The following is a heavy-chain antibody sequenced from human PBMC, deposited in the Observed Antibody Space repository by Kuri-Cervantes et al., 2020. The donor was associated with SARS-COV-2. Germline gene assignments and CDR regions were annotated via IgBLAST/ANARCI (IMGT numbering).Heavy chain of an antibody. V-gene: IGHV3-30*18. CDR1: GFTFSSYG. D-gene: IGHD3-3*01. Sequence: GESLKISCAASGFTFSSYGMHWVRQAPGKGLEWVAVISYDGSNKYYADSVKGRFTISRDNSKNTLYLQMNSLRAEGTAVYYCAKDQWTTIFGVVIDYFDYWGQGTLVTVSS. CDR3: AKDQWTTIFGVVIDYFDY. CDR2: ISYDGSNK. J-gene: IGHJ4*02.